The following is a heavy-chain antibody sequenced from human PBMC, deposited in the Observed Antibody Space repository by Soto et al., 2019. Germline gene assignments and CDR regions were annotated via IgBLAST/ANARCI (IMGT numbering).Heavy chain of an antibody. CDR1: GDSVSSNSAA. CDR3: ARMPRSHYGMDV. CDR2: TYYRSKWYN. Sequence: SQTLSLTCAISGDSVSSNSAAWNWIRQSPSRGLEWLGRTYYRSKWYNDYAVSVKSRISINPDTAKNQFSLQLNSVTPEDTAVYYCARMPRSHYGMDVWGKGTTVTVSS. J-gene: IGHJ6*04. V-gene: IGHV6-1*01. D-gene: IGHD1-26*01.